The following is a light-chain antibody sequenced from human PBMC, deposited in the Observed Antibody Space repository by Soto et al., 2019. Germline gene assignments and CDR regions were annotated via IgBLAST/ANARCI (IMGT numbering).Light chain of an antibody. V-gene: IGKV3-11*01. CDR2: DAY. CDR3: QQRHMWPIT. CDR1: QSFRGL. J-gene: IGKJ5*01. Sequence: EVVLTQSTVTLSLSPGERATLSCRASQSFRGLLAWYQQKPGQAPRLLIYDAYNSATGIPPRFSGRRSVTHFTLTISGLEPEDSAVYYCQQRHMWPITFGQGTRLEI.